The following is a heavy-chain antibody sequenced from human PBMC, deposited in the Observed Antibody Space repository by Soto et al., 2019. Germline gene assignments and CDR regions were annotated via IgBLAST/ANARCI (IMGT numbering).Heavy chain of an antibody. D-gene: IGHD3-22*01. J-gene: IGHJ5*02. Sequence: GGSLRLSCVAPEFTFSKYWMHLVRPAPGKGLLWFSRIILDGTKTAYADSVKGRFTVSRDNANNTLYLQMNSLGVEDTAVYYCARDYYYDSRSSSVNWFDPWGQGTLVTISS. CDR1: EFTFSKYW. V-gene: IGHV3-74*01. CDR3: ARDYYYDSRSSSVNWFDP. CDR2: IILDGTKT.